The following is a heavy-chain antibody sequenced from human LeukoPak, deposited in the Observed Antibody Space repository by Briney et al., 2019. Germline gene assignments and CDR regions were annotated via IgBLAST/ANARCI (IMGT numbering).Heavy chain of an antibody. CDR1: GFTFSSYA. V-gene: IGHV3-30-3*01. CDR2: ISYDGSNK. Sequence: PGGSLRLSCAASGFTFSSYAMHWVRQAPGKGLEWVAVISYDGSNKYYADSVKGQFTISRDNSKNTLYLQMNSLRAEDTAVYYCARDYYMDVWGKGTTVTVSS. CDR3: ARDYYMDV. J-gene: IGHJ6*03.